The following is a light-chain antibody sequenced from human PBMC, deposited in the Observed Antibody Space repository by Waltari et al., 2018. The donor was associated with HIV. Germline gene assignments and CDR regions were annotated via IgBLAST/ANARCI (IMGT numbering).Light chain of an antibody. J-gene: IGKJ5*01. CDR3: MQGTHWPIT. V-gene: IGKV2-30*01. CDR1: QSLVYSDGNTY. CDR2: KVS. Sequence: VVVTQSPLSLPVSLGQRASIACTSSQSLVYSDGNTYLNWFHQRPGQSPRRLIYKVSNRDSGVPDRFSGSGSGTDFTLKISRVEAEDVGVYYCMQGTHWPITFGQGTRLEIK.